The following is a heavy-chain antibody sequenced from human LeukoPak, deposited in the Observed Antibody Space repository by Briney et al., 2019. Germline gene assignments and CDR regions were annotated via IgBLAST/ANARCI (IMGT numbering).Heavy chain of an antibody. J-gene: IGHJ4*02. Sequence: GGSLRLSCAASEFTFSNYEMNWVRQAPGNGLEWVSYISSGGSTIYYADSVKDRFTISRDNAKNSLYLQMNSLRAEDTAVYYCARDPNYGSGSYADYWGQGTLVTVSS. CDR3: ARDPNYGSGSYADY. V-gene: IGHV3-48*03. CDR2: ISSGGSTI. CDR1: EFTFSNYE. D-gene: IGHD3-10*01.